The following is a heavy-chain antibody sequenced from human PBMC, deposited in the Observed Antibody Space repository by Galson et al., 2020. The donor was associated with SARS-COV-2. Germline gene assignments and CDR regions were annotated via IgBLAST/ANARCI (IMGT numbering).Heavy chain of an antibody. V-gene: IGHV3-48*03. D-gene: IGHD2-15*01. J-gene: IGHJ4*02. CDR2: ISSSGSTI. Sequence: GGSLRLSCAASGFTFSSYEMNWVRQAPGKGLEWVSYISSSGSTIYYADSVKGRFTISRDNAKNSLYLQMNSLRAEDTAVYYCARGGYCSGGSCYSFVDYWGQGTLVTVSS. CDR3: ARGGYCSGGSCYSFVDY. CDR1: GFTFSSYE.